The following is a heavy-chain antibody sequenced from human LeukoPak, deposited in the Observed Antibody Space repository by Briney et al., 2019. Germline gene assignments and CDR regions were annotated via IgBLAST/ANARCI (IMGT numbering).Heavy chain of an antibody. CDR2: IYYSGST. J-gene: IGHJ4*02. CDR3: ARGGGPPDFDY. CDR1: GGSISSYY. V-gene: IGHV4-59*08. Sequence: SETLSLTCTVSGGSISSYYWSWIRQPPGKGLEWIGYIYYSGSTDYNPSLKSRVTISVDTSKNQFSLKLSSVTAADAAVYYCARGGGPPDFDYWGQGTLVTVSS. D-gene: IGHD3-16*01.